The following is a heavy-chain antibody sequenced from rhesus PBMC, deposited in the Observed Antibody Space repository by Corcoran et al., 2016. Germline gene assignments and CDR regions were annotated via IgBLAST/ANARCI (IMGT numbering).Heavy chain of an antibody. V-gene: IGHV3S18*01. CDR3: ARDSWGYSGSWNFGY. D-gene: IGHD6-25*01. Sequence: EVQLVESGGGLAKPGGSLRLSCAASGFSFSDYYMYWVRQAPGKGLEWVSGISYTGGSTDYADSVKCRLNISRENAKNTLYLQMDSLRAEDTAVYYCARDSWGYSGSWNFGYWGQGVLVTVSS. CDR2: ISYTGGST. CDR1: GFSFSDYY. J-gene: IGHJ4*01.